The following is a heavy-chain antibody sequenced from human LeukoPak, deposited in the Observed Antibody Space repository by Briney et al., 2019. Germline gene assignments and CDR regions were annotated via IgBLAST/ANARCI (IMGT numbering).Heavy chain of an antibody. J-gene: IGHJ4*02. CDR3: ARAIVVVPTQIVFDY. CDR2: IIPIFGTA. D-gene: IGHD2-21*01. V-gene: IGHV1-69*13. Sequence: SVKVSCKASGGTFSSYAISWVRQAPGQGLEWMGGIIPIFGTANYAQKFQGRVTITADESMSTAYMELSSLRSEDTAVYYCARAIVVVPTQIVFDYWGQGTLVTVSS. CDR1: GGTFSSYA.